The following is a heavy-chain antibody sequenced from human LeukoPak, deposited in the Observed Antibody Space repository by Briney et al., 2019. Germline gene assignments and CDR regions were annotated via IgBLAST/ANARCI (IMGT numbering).Heavy chain of an antibody. Sequence: SQTLSLTCAISGDSVSSNSVTWNWIRQSPSRGLEWLGRTYYRSTWYNDYAVSVRGRITVNPDTSKNQFSLHLTSVPPKDTAVYYCARRLTQYDCSDPWGRGILATVPP. J-gene: IGHJ5*02. CDR3: ARRLTQYDCSDP. CDR1: GDSVSSNSVT. CDR2: TYYRSTWYN. V-gene: IGHV6-1*01. D-gene: IGHD2-2*01.